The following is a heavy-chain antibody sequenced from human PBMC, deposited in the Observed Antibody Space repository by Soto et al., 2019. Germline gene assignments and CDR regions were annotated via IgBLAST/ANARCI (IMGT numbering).Heavy chain of an antibody. CDR2: ISGSGGST. CDR1: GFTFSSYA. Sequence: LRLSCAASGFTFSSYAMSWVRQAPGKGLEWVSAISGSGGSTYYADSVKGRFTISRDNSKNTLYLQMNSLRAEDTAVYYCAKDRDDSSGYYSSDAFDIWGQGTMVTVSS. J-gene: IGHJ3*02. CDR3: AKDRDDSSGYYSSDAFDI. V-gene: IGHV3-23*01. D-gene: IGHD3-22*01.